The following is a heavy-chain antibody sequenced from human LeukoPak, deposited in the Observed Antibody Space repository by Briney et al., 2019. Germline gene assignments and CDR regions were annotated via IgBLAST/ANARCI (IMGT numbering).Heavy chain of an antibody. CDR1: GGSFSGYY. CDR2: IYYSGST. Sequence: PSETLSLTCAVYGGSFSGYYWSWIRQPPGKGLEWIGYIYYSGSTNYNPSLKSRVTISVDTSKNQFSLKLSSVTAADTAVYYCARGGVRGATDAFDIWGQGTMVTVSS. J-gene: IGHJ3*02. V-gene: IGHV4-59*01. D-gene: IGHD3-10*01. CDR3: ARGGVRGATDAFDI.